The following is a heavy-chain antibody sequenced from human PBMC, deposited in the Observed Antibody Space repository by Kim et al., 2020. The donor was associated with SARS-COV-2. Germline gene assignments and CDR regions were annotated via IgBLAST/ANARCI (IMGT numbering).Heavy chain of an antibody. J-gene: IGHJ6*02. Sequence: SVKVSCKASGGTFSSYTISWVRQAPGQGLEWMGRIIPILGIANYAQKFQGRVTITADKSTSTAYMELSSLRSEDTAVYYCARFTGGRGYYDGMDVWGQGTTVTVSS. CDR1: GGTFSSYT. D-gene: IGHD5-12*01. CDR2: IIPILGIA. CDR3: ARFTGGRGYYDGMDV. V-gene: IGHV1-69*02.